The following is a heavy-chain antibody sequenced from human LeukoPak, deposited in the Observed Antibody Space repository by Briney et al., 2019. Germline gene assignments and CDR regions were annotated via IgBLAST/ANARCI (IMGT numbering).Heavy chain of an antibody. J-gene: IGHJ4*02. CDR1: GYTFTDYY. CDR3: ARVPSNYYGSGSYLDY. CDR2: INPNSGGT. D-gene: IGHD3-10*01. V-gene: IGHV1-2*02. Sequence: VASVKVSCKASGYTFTDYYIHWVRQAPGQGLEWMGWINPNSGGTNYVQKFQGRVTMTRDTSISTAYMELSRLRSDDTAVYYCARVPSNYYGSGSYLDYWGQGTLVTVSS.